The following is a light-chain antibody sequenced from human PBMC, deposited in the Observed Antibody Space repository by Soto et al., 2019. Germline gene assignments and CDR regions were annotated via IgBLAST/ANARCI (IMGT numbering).Light chain of an antibody. J-gene: IGKJ5*01. CDR3: QQRSNWPSIT. V-gene: IGKV3-11*01. CDR2: DAS. Sequence: EIVLTQSPATLSLSPGERATLSCRASQGVSSYLAWYQQKPGQAPRLLIYDASNRATSIPARFSGSGSGTDFTLTISSLEPEDFAVYYCQQRSNWPSITFGQGTRLEIK. CDR1: QGVSSY.